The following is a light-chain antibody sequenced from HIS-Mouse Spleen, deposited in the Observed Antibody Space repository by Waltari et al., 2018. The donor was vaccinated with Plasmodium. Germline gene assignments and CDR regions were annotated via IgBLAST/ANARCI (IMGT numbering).Light chain of an antibody. CDR2: DVS. V-gene: IGLV2-11*01. CDR3: CSYAGSYTWV. CDR1: SSDVGGSNT. J-gene: IGLJ2*01. Sequence: QSALTQPRSVSGSPGQSVTISCTGTSSDVGGSNTVSWYQQHPGKAPKRMIYDVSKRPSGFPDRFSGSKSGNTASLTISGLQAEDEADYYCCSYAGSYTWVFGGGTKLTVL.